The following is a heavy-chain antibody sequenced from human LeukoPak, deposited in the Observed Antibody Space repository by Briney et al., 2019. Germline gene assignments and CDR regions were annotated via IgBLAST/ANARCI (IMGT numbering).Heavy chain of an antibody. D-gene: IGHD3-3*01. CDR1: GFTFSSYS. V-gene: IGHV3-7*01. Sequence: GGSLRLSCAASGFTFSSYSMNWVRQAPGKGLEWVANIKEDGSENYHVDSLKGRFTISRDNAKNSLYLHMKNLRAEDTAVYYCARDRYYFNPAIFPWYFDLWGRGTLVTVSS. CDR3: ARDRYYFNPAIFPWYFDL. CDR2: IKEDGSEN. J-gene: IGHJ2*01.